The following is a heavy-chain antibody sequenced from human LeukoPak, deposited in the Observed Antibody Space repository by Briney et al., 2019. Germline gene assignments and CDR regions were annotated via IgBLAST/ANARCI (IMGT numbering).Heavy chain of an antibody. Sequence: PGGFLRLSCAASGFTFSSYSMNWVRQAPGKGLEWVSSISSSSSYIYYADSVKGRFTISRDNAKNSLYLQMNSLRAEDTAVYYCARDQTVGVGPGDSWGQGTMVTVSS. J-gene: IGHJ3*01. V-gene: IGHV3-21*01. CDR3: ARDQTVGVGPGDS. CDR2: ISSSSSYI. D-gene: IGHD1-26*01. CDR1: GFTFSSYS.